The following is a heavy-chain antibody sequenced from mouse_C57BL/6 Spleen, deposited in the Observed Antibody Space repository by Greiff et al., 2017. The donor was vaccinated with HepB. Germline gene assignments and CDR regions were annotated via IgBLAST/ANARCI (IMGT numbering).Heavy chain of an antibody. CDR2: INPGSGGT. J-gene: IGHJ3*01. CDR3: ASYDGYYAFAY. Sequence: QVQLQQSGAELVRPGTSVKVSCKASGYAFTNYLIEWVKQRPGQGLEWIGVINPGSGGTNYNEKFKGKATLTADKSSSTAYMQLSSLTSEDSAVYFCASYDGYYAFAYWGQGTLVTVSA. D-gene: IGHD2-3*01. V-gene: IGHV1-54*01. CDR1: GYAFTNYL.